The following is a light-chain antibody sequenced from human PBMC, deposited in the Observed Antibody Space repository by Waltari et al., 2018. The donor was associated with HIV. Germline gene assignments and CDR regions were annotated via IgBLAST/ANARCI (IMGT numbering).Light chain of an antibody. CDR1: SSDVGGYNY. J-gene: IGLJ1*01. CDR3: CSYAGSSTYV. CDR2: DVS. V-gene: IGLV2-11*01. Sequence: QSALTQPRSVSGSPGQSVTISCTGTSSDVGGYNYVSWYHQHPGKAPKLMIYDVSKRPSGVPDRFSGSKSGNTASLTISGLQAEDEADYYCCSYAGSSTYVFGTGTKVTVL.